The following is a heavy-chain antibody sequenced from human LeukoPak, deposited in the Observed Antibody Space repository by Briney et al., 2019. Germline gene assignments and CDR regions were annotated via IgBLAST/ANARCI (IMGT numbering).Heavy chain of an antibody. J-gene: IGHJ4*02. Sequence: ASVKVSCKASGYTFTSYAMHWVRQAPGQRLEWMGWINAGNGNTKYSQKFQGRVTIARDTSASTTYMDLSSLRSEDTAVYYCVRERGYTGYDSFDYWGQGTLVTVSS. CDR1: GYTFTSYA. CDR2: INAGNGNT. D-gene: IGHD5-12*01. V-gene: IGHV1-3*01. CDR3: VRERGYTGYDSFDY.